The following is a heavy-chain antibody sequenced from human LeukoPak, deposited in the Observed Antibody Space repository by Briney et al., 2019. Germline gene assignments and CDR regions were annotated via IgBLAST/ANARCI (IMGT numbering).Heavy chain of an antibody. CDR2: IYTSGRT. CDR3: VRGHNSGWSDFDY. Sequence: SSETLSLTCTVSGASISSGNSYWSWIRQPAGKGLEWIGRIYTSGRTNLNPALKSRVTLSLDTSKNQFSLNLTSVAAADTAVYYCVRGHNSGWSDFDYWGLGTLVTVSS. J-gene: IGHJ4*02. CDR1: GASISSGNSY. V-gene: IGHV4-61*02. D-gene: IGHD6-19*01.